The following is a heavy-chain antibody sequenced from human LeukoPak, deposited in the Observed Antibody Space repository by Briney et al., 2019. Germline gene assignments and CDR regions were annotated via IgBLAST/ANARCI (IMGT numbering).Heavy chain of an antibody. CDR1: GGSMSSYY. D-gene: IGHD5-24*01. V-gene: IGHV4-59*08. Sequence: PSETLSLTCTVSGGSMSSYYWSWIRQPPGKGLEWIGYIYYSGSTKYNPSLKSRVTISVDTTKNQFSLKLSSVTAADTAVYYCARGARAGYNLEPFDYWGQGTLVTVSS. CDR2: IYYSGST. J-gene: IGHJ4*02. CDR3: ARGARAGYNLEPFDY.